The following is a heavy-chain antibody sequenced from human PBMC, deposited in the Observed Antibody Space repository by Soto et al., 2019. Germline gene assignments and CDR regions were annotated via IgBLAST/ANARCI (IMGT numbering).Heavy chain of an antibody. CDR2: VNEDGTEK. Sequence: GGSLHLSCSASGFALNGQWMSCVRQAPGKGLEWVAHVNEDGTEKYHVGSVVGRFSISRDNAKNSLYLQMNSLRAEDTAVYYCAREKVAAVTVFDYWRQGNLVSVSA. D-gene: IGHD3-16*02. V-gene: IGHV3-7*03. J-gene: IGHJ4*02. CDR1: GFALNGQW. CDR3: AREKVAAVTVFDY.